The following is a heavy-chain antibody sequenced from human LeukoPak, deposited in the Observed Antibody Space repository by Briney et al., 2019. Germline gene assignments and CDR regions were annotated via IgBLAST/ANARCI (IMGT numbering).Heavy chain of an antibody. CDR2: IWYDGSNG. CDR3: ARPLSIVGATIGAFDI. V-gene: IGHV3-33*01. CDR1: GLTFSNYG. D-gene: IGHD1-26*01. Sequence: GGSLRLSCAASGLTFSNYGMHWVRQAPGKGLEWVADIWYDGSNGNYADSVKDRFTTSRDNSKNTLYLQMNSLRAEDTAVYYCARPLSIVGATIGAFDIWGQGTMVTVSS. J-gene: IGHJ3*02.